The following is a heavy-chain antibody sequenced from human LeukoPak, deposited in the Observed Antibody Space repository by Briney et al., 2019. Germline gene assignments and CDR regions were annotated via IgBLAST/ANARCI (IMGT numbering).Heavy chain of an antibody. Sequence: ASVKVSCKASGYIFTSYNMYWVRQAPGQGLERMGIINPRGTSTNYAQKFQGRVTMTRDMSTSTVYMELSSLRSEDTAVYYCARDFVVDSSGYYSAFDYWGQGTLVTVSS. V-gene: IGHV1-46*01. CDR1: GYIFTSYN. CDR2: INPRGTST. CDR3: ARDFVVDSSGYYSAFDY. D-gene: IGHD3-22*01. J-gene: IGHJ4*02.